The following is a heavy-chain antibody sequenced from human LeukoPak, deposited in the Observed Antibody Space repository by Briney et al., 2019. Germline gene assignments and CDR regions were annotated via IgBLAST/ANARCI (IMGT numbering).Heavy chain of an antibody. CDR3: ARGDRGTAAGNNWFNP. J-gene: IGHJ5*02. Sequence: GGSLRLSCAASGFTFSSYWMSWVRQAPGKGLEWVAVISYDGNEKYQVDSVKGRFTISRDNSKNTLYLQMNSLRVEDTAVYYCARGDRGTAAGNNWFNPWGQGTLVTVSS. D-gene: IGHD6-13*01. CDR2: ISYDGNEK. V-gene: IGHV3-30*03. CDR1: GFTFSSYW.